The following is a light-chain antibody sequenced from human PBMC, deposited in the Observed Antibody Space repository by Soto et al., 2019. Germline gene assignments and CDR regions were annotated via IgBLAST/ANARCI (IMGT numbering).Light chain of an antibody. J-gene: IGKJ2*01. Sequence: EVVMTQSPATLSVSPGERATLSCRASQSAGSELAWYQQKPGQAPRLLIYGASTRSTGVPARFSGSGSGTDFTLTISSLQSEDFAVYYCQQYDKWPPYTFGQGTKVDIK. CDR3: QQYDKWPPYT. V-gene: IGKV3-15*01. CDR2: GAS. CDR1: QSAGSE.